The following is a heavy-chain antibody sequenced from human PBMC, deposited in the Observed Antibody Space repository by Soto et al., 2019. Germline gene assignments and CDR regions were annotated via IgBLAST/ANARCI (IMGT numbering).Heavy chain of an antibody. J-gene: IGHJ6*02. V-gene: IGHV4-61*01. Sequence: KASETLSLTCTVSGGSVSSGSYYWSWIRQPPGKGLEWIGYIYYSGSTNYNPSLKSRVTISVDTSKNQFSLRLSSVTAADTAVYYCARDRDYTGLNYYYYGMDVWGQGTTVTVSS. CDR2: IYYSGST. CDR1: GGSVSSGSYY. CDR3: ARDRDYTGLNYYYYGMDV. D-gene: IGHD4-17*01.